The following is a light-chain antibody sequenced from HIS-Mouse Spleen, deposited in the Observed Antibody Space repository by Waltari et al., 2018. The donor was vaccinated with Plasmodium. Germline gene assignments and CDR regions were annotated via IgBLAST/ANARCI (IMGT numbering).Light chain of an antibody. CDR3: QSADSSGTYWV. V-gene: IGLV3-25*03. J-gene: IGLJ3*02. Sequence: SYELTQPPSVSVSPGQTARITCSGDALPKQYAYWYQQKPGQAPVLVIYKDSDRPSGIPERFSGSSSGTTVTLTSSGVQAEDEADYYCQSADSSGTYWVFGGGTKLTVL. CDR2: KDS. CDR1: ALPKQY.